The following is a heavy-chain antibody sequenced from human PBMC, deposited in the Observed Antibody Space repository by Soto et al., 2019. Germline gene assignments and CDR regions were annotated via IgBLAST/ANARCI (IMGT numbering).Heavy chain of an antibody. J-gene: IGHJ6*02. V-gene: IGHV3-30-3*01. CDR3: ARLPGPLVAVLYIYPLDGREAMCDVDV. CDR2: VSFDGSNK. Sequence: QMQLVESGGGVVQPGGSLRLSCAASGFTFNYYPMHWVRQAPGKGLEWVAVVSFDGSNKYYADSVKGRFTISKDNSKNTLDLEMNSLRREDTAVYYCARLPGPLVAVLYIYPLDGREAMCDVDVWGQGTTVTVS. D-gene: IGHD6-19*01. CDR1: GFTFNYYP.